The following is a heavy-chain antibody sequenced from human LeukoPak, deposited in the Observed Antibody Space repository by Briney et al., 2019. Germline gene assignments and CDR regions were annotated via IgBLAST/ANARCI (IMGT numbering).Heavy chain of an antibody. CDR3: AEDWELGS. Sequence: SETLSLTCSLVAASISSDYWNWDRQLPGKGLEWIGNIYVGGSTNYNPSLKSRVTISLDTSKDQFSLKLTSVTAADTAFYYCAEDWELGSWGQGTLVTVSS. D-gene: IGHD1-26*01. J-gene: IGHJ5*02. CDR1: AASISSDY. CDR2: IYVGGST. V-gene: IGHV4-59*01.